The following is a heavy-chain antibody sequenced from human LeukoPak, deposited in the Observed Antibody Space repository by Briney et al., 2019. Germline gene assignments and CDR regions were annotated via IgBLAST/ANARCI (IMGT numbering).Heavy chain of an antibody. CDR2: ISSSGGII. CDR1: GXTFSSYE. V-gene: IGHV3-48*03. J-gene: IGHJ4*02. Sequence: PGGSLRLSCAASGXTFSSYEMSWVRQAPGKGQEWVSYISSSGGIIYYADSVKGRFTISRDNAKNSLYLQMNSLRAEDTAVYYCARESDYGDFFLDYWGQGTLVTVSS. CDR3: ARESDYGDFFLDY. D-gene: IGHD4-17*01.